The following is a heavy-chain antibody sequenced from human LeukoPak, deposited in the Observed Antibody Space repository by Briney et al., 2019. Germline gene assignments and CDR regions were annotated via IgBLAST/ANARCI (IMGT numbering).Heavy chain of an antibody. Sequence: SETLSHTCTVSGGSISSSYYYWGWIRQPPGKGLEWIGNFHYSGSTYYNLSLKSRVTISVDTSKNQFSLRLSSVTAADTAVYYCARQVTFGYAYAYYFDYWGQGTLVTVSS. J-gene: IGHJ4*02. CDR2: FHYSGST. CDR3: ARQVTFGYAYAYYFDY. V-gene: IGHV4-39*01. D-gene: IGHD3-16*01. CDR1: GGSISSSYYY.